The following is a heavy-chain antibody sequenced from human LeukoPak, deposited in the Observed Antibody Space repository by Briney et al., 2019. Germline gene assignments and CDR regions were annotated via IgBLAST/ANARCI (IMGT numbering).Heavy chain of an antibody. CDR2: ISSTSGDI. Sequence: PGGSLRLSCVASGFSFSRFGMNWVRQAPGKGLEWISHISSTSGDIYYADSVKGRFTISRDNAKNSLYLQMNSLRAEDTAVYYCAKGVGYGGYPYYYYYGMDVWGQGTTVTVSS. D-gene: IGHD5-12*01. CDR3: AKGVGYGGYPYYYYYGMDV. V-gene: IGHV3-48*01. J-gene: IGHJ6*02. CDR1: GFSFSRFG.